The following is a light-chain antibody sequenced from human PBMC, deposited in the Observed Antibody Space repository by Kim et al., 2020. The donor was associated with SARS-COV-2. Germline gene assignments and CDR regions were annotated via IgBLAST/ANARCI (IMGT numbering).Light chain of an antibody. CDR1: NSGTKS. CDR2: FDT. Sequence: PGKTARITGGGNNSGTKSVHWYRQKPGQAPALVIYFDTDRPSGIPERFSGSNSGDTATLTISGVEAGDEADYYCQVWDSRNDRGVFGGGTQLTVL. J-gene: IGLJ2*01. CDR3: QVWDSRNDRGV. V-gene: IGLV3-21*04.